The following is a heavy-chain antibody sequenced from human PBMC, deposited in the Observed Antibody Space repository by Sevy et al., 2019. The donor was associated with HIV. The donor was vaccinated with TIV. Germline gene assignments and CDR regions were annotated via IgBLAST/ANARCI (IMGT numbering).Heavy chain of an antibody. CDR3: ARRGGLVDGGMDV. V-gene: IGHV4-61*01. D-gene: IGHD2-8*02. CDR1: GGSVSSGSYY. J-gene: IGHJ6*02. Sequence: SETLSLTCTVSGGSVSSGSYYWSWIWQPPGKGLECIGYIYYSGSTNYNPSLKSRVTISVDPSKNQFSLKLSSVTAADTAVYYCARRGGLVDGGMDVWGQGTTVTVSS. CDR2: IYYSGST.